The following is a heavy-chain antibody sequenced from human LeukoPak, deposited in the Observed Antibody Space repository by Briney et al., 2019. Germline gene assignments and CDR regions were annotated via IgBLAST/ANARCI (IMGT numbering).Heavy chain of an antibody. J-gene: IGHJ4*02. CDR2: ISHDGSNK. Sequence: GGSLRFPFAPSGSIFGCKAMRWVGQPPGKGLDGVAVISHDGSNKYYADSVKGRFTISRDKSKNTLNLQMNSLRGEDTAVYYCAKIPRSRSWVYYIDSWDQGTLVTVSS. CDR1: GSIFGCKA. V-gene: IGHV3-30*18. CDR3: AKIPRSRSWVYYIDS. D-gene: IGHD6-13*01.